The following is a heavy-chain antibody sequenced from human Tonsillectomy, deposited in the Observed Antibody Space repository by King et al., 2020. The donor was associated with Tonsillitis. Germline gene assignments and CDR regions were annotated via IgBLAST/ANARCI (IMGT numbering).Heavy chain of an antibody. CDR1: GYTFTSYG. CDR3: ARFTQLGYSSSWYADY. Sequence: VQLVESGAEVKKPGASVKVSCKASGYTFTSYGISWVRQAPGQGLEWMGWISAYNGNTNYAQKLQGRVTMTTDTSTSKAYMELRSLRSDDTAVYYCARFTQLGYSSSWYADYWGQGTLVTVSS. CDR2: ISAYNGNT. J-gene: IGHJ4*02. D-gene: IGHD6-13*01. V-gene: IGHV1-18*04.